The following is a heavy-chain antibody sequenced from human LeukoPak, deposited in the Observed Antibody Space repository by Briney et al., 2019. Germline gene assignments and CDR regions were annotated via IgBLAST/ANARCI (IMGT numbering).Heavy chain of an antibody. CDR1: GFTVSSNY. J-gene: IGHJ4*01. Sequence: GGTLRLSCAASGFTVSSNYMSWVRQAPEKGLEWLSIIYSGGNTYYADSVKGRFTISRDNSKNTIYLQMNSLRAEDTALYYCAKLQGDITMVRGVPNGFDFWGQGSLVTVSS. V-gene: IGHV3-53*01. D-gene: IGHD3-10*01. CDR3: AKLQGDITMVRGVPNGFDF. CDR2: IYSGGNT.